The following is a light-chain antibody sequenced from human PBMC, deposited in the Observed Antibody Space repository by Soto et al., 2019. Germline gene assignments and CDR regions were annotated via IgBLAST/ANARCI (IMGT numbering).Light chain of an antibody. CDR2: GAS. J-gene: IGKJ1*01. CDR1: QSFSSDY. CDR3: QEYGSSRT. V-gene: IGKV3-20*01. Sequence: ELVLTQSPGTLSLSPGERATLSCRASQSFSSDYLAWYQQKPGQAPRLLIYGASSRATGIPDRFSGSGSGTDFTLTITRLAPEDFAVYYCQEYGSSRTFGQGTKVEIK.